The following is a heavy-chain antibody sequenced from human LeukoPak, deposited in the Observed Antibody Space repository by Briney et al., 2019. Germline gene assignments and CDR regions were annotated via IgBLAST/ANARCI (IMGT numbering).Heavy chain of an antibody. V-gene: IGHV4-4*07. D-gene: IGHD3-10*01. CDR3: ASPYYGSGSPEA. Sequence: SETLCPSCTVSGGSLSTDYRSWIRQPAGKGLGWIGRIYSSGSTNYNPSLKSRVTLSVDTSKNQSSLKLSSVTAADTAVYYCASPYYGSGSPEAWGQGTLGTVSS. CDR1: GGSLSTDY. J-gene: IGHJ5*02. CDR2: IYSSGST.